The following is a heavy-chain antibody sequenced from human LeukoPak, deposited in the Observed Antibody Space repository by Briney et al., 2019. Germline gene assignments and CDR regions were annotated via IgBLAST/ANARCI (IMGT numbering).Heavy chain of an antibody. D-gene: IGHD6-13*01. J-gene: IGHJ4*02. CDR3: ASLNNAAGDFYR. CDR1: GGSISSSNW. Sequence: SETLSLTCAVSGGSISSSNWWSWVRQPPGKGLEWIGETYHSGSTNYNPSLKSRVTISVDKSKNQFSLKLSSVTAADTAVYYCASLNNAAGDFYRWGQGTLVTVSS. V-gene: IGHV4-4*02. CDR2: TYHSGST.